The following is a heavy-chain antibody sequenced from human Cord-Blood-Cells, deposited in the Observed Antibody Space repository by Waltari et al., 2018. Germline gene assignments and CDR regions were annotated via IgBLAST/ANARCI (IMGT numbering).Heavy chain of an antibody. CDR1: GFTFSSYA. J-gene: IGHJ4*02. CDR2: ISYDGSNK. Sequence: VQLVESGGGVVKPGRSLRLSCAASGFTFSSYAMHWVRQAPGKGLEWVAVISYDGSNKYYADSVKGRFTISRDNSKNTLYLQMNSLRAEDTAVYYCAREDYWGQGTLVTVSS. V-gene: IGHV3-30-3*01. CDR3: AREDY.